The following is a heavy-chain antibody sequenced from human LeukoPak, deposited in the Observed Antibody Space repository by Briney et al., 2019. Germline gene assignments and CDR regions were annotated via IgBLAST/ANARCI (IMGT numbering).Heavy chain of an antibody. CDR2: IYYSGSI. Sequence: SETLSLTCTVSGASISSYYWSWIRQPPGKGLEWIGDIYYSGSIKYNPSLKSRVTMSVDTSKNQFSLKLSSVTAADTAIYYCARENPSGYYDRPIDYWGQGTLVTVSS. CDR3: ARENPSGYYDRPIDY. CDR1: GASISSYY. J-gene: IGHJ4*02. V-gene: IGHV4-59*01. D-gene: IGHD3-22*01.